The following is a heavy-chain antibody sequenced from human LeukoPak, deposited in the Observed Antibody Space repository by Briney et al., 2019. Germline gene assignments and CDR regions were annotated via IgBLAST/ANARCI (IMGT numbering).Heavy chain of an antibody. Sequence: GGSLRLSCAASGFTFGNYWMHWVRQGPGKGLVWVSRIKSDVFSRGYADSVKGRVTISRDNAKNTLYLQMNSLRVGDTAVYYCVRGTGGGEPGFDYWGRGTLVTVSS. J-gene: IGHJ4*02. CDR3: VRGTGGGEPGFDY. D-gene: IGHD3-16*01. V-gene: IGHV3-74*01. CDR2: IKSDVFSR. CDR1: GFTFGNYW.